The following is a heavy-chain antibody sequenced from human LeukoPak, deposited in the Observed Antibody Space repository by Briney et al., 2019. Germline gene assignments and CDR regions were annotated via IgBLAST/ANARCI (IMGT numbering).Heavy chain of an antibody. CDR3: ARESGYSLAVVYYGMDV. V-gene: IGHV1-69*13. D-gene: IGHD5-18*01. CDR1: GGTFSSYA. Sequence: GASVTVSCKASGGTFSSYAISWVRQAPGQGLEWMGGIIPIFGTANYAQKFQGRVTITADESTSTAYMELSSLRSEDTVVYYCARESGYSLAVVYYGMDVWGKGTTVTVSS. CDR2: IIPIFGTA. J-gene: IGHJ6*04.